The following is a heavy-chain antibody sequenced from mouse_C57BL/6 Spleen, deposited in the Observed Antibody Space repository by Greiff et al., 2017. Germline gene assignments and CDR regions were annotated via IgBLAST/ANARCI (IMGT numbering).Heavy chain of an antibody. CDR2: ISSGGSYT. J-gene: IGHJ3*01. CDR1: GFTFSSYG. Sequence: EVMLVESGGDLVKPGGSLKLSCAASGFTFSSYGMSWVRQTPDKRLEWVATISSGGSYTYYPDSVKGRFTISRDNAKNTLYLQMSSLESEDTAMYYCARQYGYYGFAYWGQGTLVTVSA. CDR3: ARQYGYYGFAY. D-gene: IGHD2-3*01. V-gene: IGHV5-6*01.